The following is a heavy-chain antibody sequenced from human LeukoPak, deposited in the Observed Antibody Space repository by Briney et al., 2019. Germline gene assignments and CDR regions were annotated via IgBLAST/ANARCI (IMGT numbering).Heavy chain of an antibody. CDR3: AHTGYTYGYPFDY. CDR1: GFSLSTRGGG. D-gene: IGHD5-18*01. J-gene: IGHJ4*02. V-gene: IGHV2-5*02. CDR2: IFWDDNK. Sequence: AGPTLLKATQTLTPTCTFSGFSLSTRGGGVCWIRQPPGKALEWLALIFWDDNKRYSPSLKSRLTITRDTAKNQVILTMTNMDPVDTATYYCAHTGYTYGYPFDYWGQGTLVTVSS.